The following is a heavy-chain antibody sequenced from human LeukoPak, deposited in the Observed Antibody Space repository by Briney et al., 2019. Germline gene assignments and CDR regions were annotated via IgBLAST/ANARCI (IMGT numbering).Heavy chain of an antibody. CDR3: ARDGGYCSGGRCYYHYGMDV. CDR1: GFTFSSYG. Sequence: PGGSLRLSCAASGFTFSSYGMHWLRQAPGKGLEWVAVIWYDGSNKYYADSVKGRFTISRDNSKNTLYLQMNSLRAEDTAVYYCARDGGYCSGGRCYYHYGMDVWGQGTTVTVSS. V-gene: IGHV3-33*01. D-gene: IGHD2-15*01. J-gene: IGHJ6*02. CDR2: IWYDGSNK.